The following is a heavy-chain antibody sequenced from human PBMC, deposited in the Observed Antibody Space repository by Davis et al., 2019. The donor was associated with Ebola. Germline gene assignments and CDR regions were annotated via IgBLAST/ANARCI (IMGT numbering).Heavy chain of an antibody. J-gene: IGHJ4*02. V-gene: IGHV4-34*01. CDR3: ARISPGDCSCDY. D-gene: IGHD2-21*02. Sequence: PSETLSLTCAVYGGSFSGYYWSWIRQPPGKGLEWIGEINHSGSTNYNPSRKSRVTISVDTSKNQFSLKLSSVTAADTAVYYCARISPGDCSCDYWGQGTLVTVSS. CDR2: INHSGST. CDR1: GGSFSGYY.